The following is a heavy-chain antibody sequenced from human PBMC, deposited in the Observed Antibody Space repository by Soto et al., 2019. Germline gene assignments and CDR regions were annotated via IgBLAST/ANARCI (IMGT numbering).Heavy chain of an antibody. J-gene: IGHJ6*02. CDR2: IKSKADGETT. CDR1: GFNFINAW. D-gene: IGHD1-26*01. CDR3: SALGV. V-gene: IGHV3-15*07. Sequence: EVQLVESGGGLVEPGGSLRLSCVASGFNFINAWMHWVRQAPGKGLEWVGRIKSKADGETTDYAAPVKGRFIISRDDSKNTLYLQINSLKMEDTAVYYCSALGVWGQGTTVTVSS.